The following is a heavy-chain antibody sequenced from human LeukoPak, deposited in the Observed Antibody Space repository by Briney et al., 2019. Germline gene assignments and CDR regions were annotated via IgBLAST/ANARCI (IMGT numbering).Heavy chain of an antibody. J-gene: IGHJ6*02. Sequence: SETLSLTCAVYGGSFSGYYWSWIRQPPGKGLEWIGEINHSGSTSYNPSLKSRVTISVDTSKNQFSLKLSSVIAADTAVYHCAGGHVGSYVYYYYYGMDVWGQGTMVTVSS. CDR3: AGGHVGSYVYYYYYGMDV. D-gene: IGHD3-16*01. CDR2: INHSGST. V-gene: IGHV4-34*01. CDR1: GGSFSGYY.